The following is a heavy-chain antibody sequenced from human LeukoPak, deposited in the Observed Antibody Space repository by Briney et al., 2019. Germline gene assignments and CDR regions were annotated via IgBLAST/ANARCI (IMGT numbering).Heavy chain of an antibody. J-gene: IGHJ6*03. CDR1: GFTFSNAW. V-gene: IGHV3-15*01. CDR3: TTASAIRFLEWLPVYYYYYMDV. D-gene: IGHD3-3*01. Sequence: PGGSLRLSCAASGFTFSNAWMSWVRQAPGKGLEWVGRIKSKTDGGTTDYAAPVKGRFTISRDDSKNTLYLQMNSLKTEDTAVYYCTTASAIRFLEWLPVYYYYYMDVWGKGTTVTVSS. CDR2: IKSKTDGGTT.